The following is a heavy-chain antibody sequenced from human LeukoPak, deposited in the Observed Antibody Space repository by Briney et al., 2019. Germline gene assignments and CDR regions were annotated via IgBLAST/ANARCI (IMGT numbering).Heavy chain of an antibody. V-gene: IGHV1-2*02. J-gene: IGHJ5*02. D-gene: IGHD5-12*01. CDR3: ARVFSGGYEGNGSDP. CDR2: INPNSGGT. CDR1: RFTFTGYY. Sequence: PGGSLRLSCAASRFTFTGYYMHWVRQAPGQGLEWMGWINPNSGGTNYAQKFQGRVTMTRDTSISTAYMELSRLRSDDTAVYYWARVFSGGYEGNGSDPWGQGTLVTVSS.